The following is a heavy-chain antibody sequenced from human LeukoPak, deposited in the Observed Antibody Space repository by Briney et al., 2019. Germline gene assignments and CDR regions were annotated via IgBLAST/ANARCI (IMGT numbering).Heavy chain of an antibody. CDR1: GFTFSSYA. J-gene: IGHJ4*02. CDR2: ISGSGGST. V-gene: IGHV3-23*01. CDR3: ARRDFYDTTGYLFDY. Sequence: GGSLRLSCAASGFTFSSYAMSWVRQAPGKGLEWVSAISGSGGSTYYADSVKGRFTISRDNSKNTLYLQMNGLRAEDTAVYYCARRDFYDTTGYLFDYWGQGTLVTVSS. D-gene: IGHD3-22*01.